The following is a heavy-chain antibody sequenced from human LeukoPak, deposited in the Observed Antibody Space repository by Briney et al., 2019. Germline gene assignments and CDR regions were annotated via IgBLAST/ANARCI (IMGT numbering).Heavy chain of an antibody. CDR1: GGSISSNYYY. D-gene: IGHD3-22*01. J-gene: IGHJ3*02. CDR3: ARAPYYYDSSGSHAFDI. V-gene: IGHV4-39*07. Sequence: SETLSLTCTVSGGSISSNYYYWGWIRQPPGKGLEWIGSIYYSGSTNYNPSLKSRVTISVDTSKNQFSLKLSSVTAADTAVYYCARAPYYYDSSGSHAFDIWGQGTMVTVSS. CDR2: IYYSGST.